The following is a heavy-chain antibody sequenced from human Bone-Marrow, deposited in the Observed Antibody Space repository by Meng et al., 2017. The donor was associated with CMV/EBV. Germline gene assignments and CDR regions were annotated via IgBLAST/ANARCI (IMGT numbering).Heavy chain of an antibody. D-gene: IGHD1-14*01. CDR3: ARVRFTGAFDI. J-gene: IGHJ3*02. Sequence: GSLRLSCAVYGGSFSGYSWSWIRQPPGMGLEWIGEIHHSGSANYNPSLKSRVTISVDTSKNQFSLKLSSVTAADTAVYYCARVRFTGAFDIWGQGTMVTVSS. CDR2: IHHSGSA. CDR1: GGSFSGYS. V-gene: IGHV4-34*01.